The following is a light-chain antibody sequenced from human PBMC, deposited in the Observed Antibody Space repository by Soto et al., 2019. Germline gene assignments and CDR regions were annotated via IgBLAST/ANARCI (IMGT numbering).Light chain of an antibody. CDR2: DVS. J-gene: IGKJ1*01. CDR1: QSISAS. Sequence: IQMTQSPSILSASVGDRVTITCRASQSISASLAWYQKKPGKAPKLLIYDVSTLDNGVPSRFSSSGSGTDFTLTISSLQPEDFATYYCQQDYSYLWAFGQGTKVDIK. V-gene: IGKV1-5*01. CDR3: QQDYSYLWA.